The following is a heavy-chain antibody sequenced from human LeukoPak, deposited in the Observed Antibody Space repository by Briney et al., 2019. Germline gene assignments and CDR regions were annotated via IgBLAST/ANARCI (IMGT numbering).Heavy chain of an antibody. CDR2: ISTYNGNT. Sequence: GASVKVSCKASGYTFTKYGITWVRQAPGQGLEWMGWISTYNGNTNYAQKLQGRVTMTTDTSTSTAYMELRSLISDDAAVYYCARGRDLNSGSYYSYYYYMDVWGKGTTVTVSS. V-gene: IGHV1-18*01. J-gene: IGHJ6*03. CDR1: GYTFTKYG. D-gene: IGHD1-26*01. CDR3: ARGRDLNSGSYYSYYYYMDV.